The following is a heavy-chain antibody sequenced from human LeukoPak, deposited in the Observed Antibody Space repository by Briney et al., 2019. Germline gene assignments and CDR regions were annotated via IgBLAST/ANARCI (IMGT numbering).Heavy chain of an antibody. Sequence: SETLSLTCTVSGGSISSYYWSWIRQPPGKGLEWIGYIYYSGSTNYNPSLKSRVTISVDTSKNQFSLKLSSVTAADTAVYYCARANMVRGVIPNWFDPWGQGTLVTVSS. CDR3: ARANMVRGVIPNWFDP. V-gene: IGHV4-59*01. D-gene: IGHD3-10*01. CDR1: GGSISSYY. J-gene: IGHJ5*02. CDR2: IYYSGST.